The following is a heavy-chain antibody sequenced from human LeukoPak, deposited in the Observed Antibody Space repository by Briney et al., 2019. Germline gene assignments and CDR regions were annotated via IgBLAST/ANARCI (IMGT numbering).Heavy chain of an antibody. J-gene: IGHJ2*01. CDR3: ARDGVSALNLYSDL. D-gene: IGHD3-3*01. CDR2: IYYSGST. V-gene: IGHV4-59*01. CDR1: GGSISGYY. Sequence: PSETLSLTCIVSGGSISGYYWSWIRQPPGKGLEWIGSIYYSGSTDYNPSLKSRVIISVDTSKNQFSLSLISVTAADTAVYYCARDGVSALNLYSDLWGHGTLVTVSS.